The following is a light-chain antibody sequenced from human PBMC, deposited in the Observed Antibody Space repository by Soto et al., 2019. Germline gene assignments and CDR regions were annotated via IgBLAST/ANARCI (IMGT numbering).Light chain of an antibody. CDR3: QLWDSTRDHHV. J-gene: IGLJ1*01. V-gene: IGLV3-21*02. CDR2: ADD. CDR1: NIGSKS. Sequence: SYELTQPPSVSEAPGQTARITCGGNNIGSKSVHWYQQKPGQAPVLVVYADDDRPSGIPERISGSNSGNTATLTISRVEAGDEADYYCQLWDSTRDHHVFGSGTKLTVL.